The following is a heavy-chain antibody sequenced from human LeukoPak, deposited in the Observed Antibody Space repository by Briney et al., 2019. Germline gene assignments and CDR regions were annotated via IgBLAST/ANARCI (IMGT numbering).Heavy chain of an antibody. J-gene: IGHJ4*02. CDR2: ISGSGGST. Sequence: GGSLRLSCAASGFTFRSYAMTWVRQPPGKGLEWGSVISGSGGSTYYADSVKGRFTISRDNSKNTLYLQMNSLRAEDTAVYYCAKEGKTTVTPVDYWGQGTLVTVSS. V-gene: IGHV3-23*01. CDR1: GFTFRSYA. CDR3: AKEGKTTVTPVDY. D-gene: IGHD4-17*01.